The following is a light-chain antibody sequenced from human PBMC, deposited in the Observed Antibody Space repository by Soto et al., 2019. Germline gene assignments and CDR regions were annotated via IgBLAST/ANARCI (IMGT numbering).Light chain of an antibody. V-gene: IGKV3-20*01. CDR1: QSVSSSR. CDR2: GAS. Sequence: IVLTQSPGTLSLSPGERATLSCRASQSVSSSRLAWYRQKPGQAPRLLIYGASSRATGIPDRLSGSGSGTDFTLPISRLEPEDFAVYYCQQYGSSLWTFGQVTKVDIK. J-gene: IGKJ1*01. CDR3: QQYGSSLWT.